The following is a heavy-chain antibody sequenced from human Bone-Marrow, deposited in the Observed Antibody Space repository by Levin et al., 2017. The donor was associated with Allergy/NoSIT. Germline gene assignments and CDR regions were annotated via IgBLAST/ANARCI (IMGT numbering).Heavy chain of an antibody. CDR2: IKSKSDGGTT. CDR1: GLTFANVW. Sequence: GESLKISCAASGLTFANVWMSWVRQGPGRGLEWVGRIKSKSDGGTTSYGSTMKGRVMISRDDAKTRFYLQIYSLTTEDTGLYYCTTDDFSSAYSTASSYFGLDVWGQGTTVTVSS. CDR3: TTDDFSSAYSTASSYFGLDV. J-gene: IGHJ6*02. V-gene: IGHV3-15*01. D-gene: IGHD3-3*01.